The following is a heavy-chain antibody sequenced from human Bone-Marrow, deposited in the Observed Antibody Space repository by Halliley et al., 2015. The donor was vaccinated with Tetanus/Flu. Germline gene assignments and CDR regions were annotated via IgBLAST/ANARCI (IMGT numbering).Heavy chain of an antibody. J-gene: IGHJ6*02. CDR1: GAPVTSPYW. CDR3: AKTFGTYELHMDV. Sequence: TLSLTCTVSGAPVTSPYWWTWVRQPPGKGLEWLGEMYPNGNTNYSPSLRSRLTISTAKLKNQFALKLTSVTAADSARYFCAKTFGTYELHMDVWGQGTTVSVSS. D-gene: IGHD1-1*01. V-gene: IGHV4-4*01. CDR2: MYPNGNT.